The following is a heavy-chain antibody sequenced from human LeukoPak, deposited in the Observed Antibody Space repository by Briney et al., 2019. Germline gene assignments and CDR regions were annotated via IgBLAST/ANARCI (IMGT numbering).Heavy chain of an antibody. Sequence: GGSLRLSCAASGFTFSDYYMSWIRHAPGKGLELVSYISSSGSTIYYADSVKGRFTISRDNAKNSLYLQMNSLRAEDTAVYYCARGLASWIQLWSASDYWGQGTLVTVSS. CDR2: ISSSGSTI. CDR1: GFTFSDYY. D-gene: IGHD5-18*01. CDR3: ARGLASWIQLWSASDY. V-gene: IGHV3-11*01. J-gene: IGHJ4*02.